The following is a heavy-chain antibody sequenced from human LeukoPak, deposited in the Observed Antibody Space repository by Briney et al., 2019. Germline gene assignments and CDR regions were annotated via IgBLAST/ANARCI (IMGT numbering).Heavy chain of an antibody. V-gene: IGHV3-7*01. D-gene: IGHD5-24*01. Sequence: GGSLRLSCAASGLRFGSFWMSWVRQAPGKGLEWVANINQDGSEKYFVDSVRGRFTISRDNSKNSLHLQMNTLRAEDTAVYYCARERDGRFFDYWGQGTLVTVSS. CDR1: GLRFGSFW. CDR3: ARERDGRFFDY. CDR2: INQDGSEK. J-gene: IGHJ4*02.